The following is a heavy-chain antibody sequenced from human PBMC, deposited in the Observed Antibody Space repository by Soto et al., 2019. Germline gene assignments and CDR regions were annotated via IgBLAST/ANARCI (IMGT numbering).Heavy chain of an antibody. J-gene: IGHJ2*01. Sequence: QIQLQQSGPGLVKPSQTLSLICAISGDTVSSGTATWSWIRQSPSRGLEWLVRTYYRSKWYTDYAVSVKSRIAIIPDTSKNQLSLQLKSVTSEDTAVYFCARDGSGFHWYFDIWGRGTLVTVSS. CDR2: TYYRSKWYT. V-gene: IGHV6-1*01. D-gene: IGHD6-19*01. CDR1: GDTVSSGTAT. CDR3: ARDGSGFHWYFDI.